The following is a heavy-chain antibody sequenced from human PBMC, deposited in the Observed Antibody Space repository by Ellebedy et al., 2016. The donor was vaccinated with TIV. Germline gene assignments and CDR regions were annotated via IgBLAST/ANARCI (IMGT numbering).Heavy chain of an antibody. J-gene: IGHJ6*02. CDR2: VYHIGNT. CDR1: GGSLSSGSPY. D-gene: IGHD1-26*01. CDR3: ARDRRAELLGMDV. V-gene: IGHV4-61*01. Sequence: SETLSLTCSASGGSLSSGSPYWTWIRPSPGKRLEWIGYVYHIGNTRYNPSLRSRVTISVDTSRNQSSLKLTSVTAADTAVYYCARDRRAELLGMDVWGQGTTVIVS.